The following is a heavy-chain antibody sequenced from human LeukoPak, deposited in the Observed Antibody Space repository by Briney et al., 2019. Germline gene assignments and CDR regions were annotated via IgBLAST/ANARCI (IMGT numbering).Heavy chain of an antibody. D-gene: IGHD6-6*01. CDR2: IIPIFGTA. Sequence: PGGSLRLSCAASGFTFSSYAISWVRQALGQGLEWMGGIIPIFGTANYAQKFQGRVTITADESTSTAYMELSSLRSEDTAVYYCATRRSIAARQDYYYMDVWGKGTTVTVSS. CDR3: ATRRSIAARQDYYYMDV. CDR1: GFTFSSYA. V-gene: IGHV1-69*01. J-gene: IGHJ6*03.